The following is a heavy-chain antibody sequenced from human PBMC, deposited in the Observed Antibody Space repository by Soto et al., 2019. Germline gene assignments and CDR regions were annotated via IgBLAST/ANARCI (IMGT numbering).Heavy chain of an antibody. CDR3: ARESGGATATLDYYYFYIDV. D-gene: IGHD5-12*01. CDR1: GDTFTGYY. J-gene: IGHJ6*03. CDR2: INPNSGVT. V-gene: IGHV1-2*04. Sequence: QVQLVQSGAEVKKPGASVTVSCRASGDTFTGYYMHWVRQAPGQGLEWMGWINPNSGVTKYAQKFQGWVTMTRDTSIRPVYMELSRLRSDDTAVYYCARESGGATATLDYYYFYIDVWGTGTTVIVSS.